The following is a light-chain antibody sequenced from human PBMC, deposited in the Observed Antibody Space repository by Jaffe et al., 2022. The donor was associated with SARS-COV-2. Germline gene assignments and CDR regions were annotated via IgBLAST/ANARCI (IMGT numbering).Light chain of an antibody. CDR2: QDD. Sequence: SYKLTQPPSVSVSPGQTASITCSGDKLGDKYACWYQQKPGQSPVLVIYQDDKRPSGIPERFSGSNSGNTATLTISGTQAMDEADYYCQAWASSTAVFGGGTKLTVL. V-gene: IGLV3-1*01. CDR3: QAWASSTAV. J-gene: IGLJ2*01. CDR1: KLGDKY.